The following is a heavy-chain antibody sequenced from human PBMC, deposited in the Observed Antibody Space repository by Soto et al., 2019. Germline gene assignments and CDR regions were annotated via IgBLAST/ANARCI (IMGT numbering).Heavy chain of an antibody. V-gene: IGHV1-18*01. D-gene: IGHD3-9*01. Sequence: QVQLVQSGAEVKKPGDSVKVSCKASGYTFGHFYITWVRQAPGQGLEWMGAISPHNRNTNYAEKFRGRVTMTTDTSTTTAYMELRSLRSDDTAVYYCARDEGGCDILTGYYKAHHFDQWGQGALVTVSS. CDR2: ISPHNRNT. J-gene: IGHJ4*02. CDR1: GYTFGHFY. CDR3: ARDEGGCDILTGYYKAHHFDQ.